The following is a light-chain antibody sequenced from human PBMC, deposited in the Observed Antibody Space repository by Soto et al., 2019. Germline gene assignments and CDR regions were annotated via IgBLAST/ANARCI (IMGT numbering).Light chain of an antibody. CDR3: QQYNSYSWT. CDR2: DAS. V-gene: IGKV1-5*01. J-gene: IGKJ1*01. Sequence: DIQITQSPSTLSASVGDRVTITCRASQSISSWLAWYQQKPGKAPKILIYDASSLESGVPSRFRGSGSGTEFTLTISRLQPDDFATYYCQQYNSYSWTFGQGTKVDIK. CDR1: QSISSW.